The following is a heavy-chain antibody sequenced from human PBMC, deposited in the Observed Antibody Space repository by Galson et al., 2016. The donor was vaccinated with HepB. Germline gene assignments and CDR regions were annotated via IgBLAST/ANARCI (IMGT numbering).Heavy chain of an antibody. V-gene: IGHV1-3*01. CDR2: INGGNGDT. CDR3: ARAPGRRTVRRKGLRLKEEWGESTPINRFDP. J-gene: IGHJ5*02. CDR1: GYIFSNFP. Sequence: SVKVSCKASGYIFSNFPMHWVRQAPGQRLEWMGWINGGNGDTRYSQKFQGRITITRDPSATTLHLELSSLTSEDTAVYYCARAPGRRTVRRKGLRLKEEWGESTPINRFDPWGQGTLVTVSS. D-gene: IGHD3-3*01.